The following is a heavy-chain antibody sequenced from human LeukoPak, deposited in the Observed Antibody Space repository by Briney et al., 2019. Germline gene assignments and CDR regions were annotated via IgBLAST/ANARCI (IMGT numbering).Heavy chain of an antibody. D-gene: IGHD4-17*01. J-gene: IGHJ4*02. CDR3: ARGIESYGDYGY. Sequence: SETLSLTCTVSGGSISGYYWSWIRQPPGKGLEWIGSIYYTGTTNYNPSLKSRVTISIDTSKNQFSLKLSSLTAADTAIYYCARGIESYGDYGYWGQGILVTVSS. CDR1: GGSISGYY. V-gene: IGHV4-59*01. CDR2: IYYTGTT.